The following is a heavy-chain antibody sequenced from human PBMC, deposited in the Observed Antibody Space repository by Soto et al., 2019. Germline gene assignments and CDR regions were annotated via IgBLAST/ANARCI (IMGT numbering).Heavy chain of an antibody. J-gene: IGHJ6*01. D-gene: IGHD2-21*02. CDR1: GGSINTHA. CDR2: IVPSVAVT. V-gene: IGHV1-69*17. Sequence: QVQLVQSGAEVKKPGSSVTVSCKASGGSINTHAICWVRQAPGQGLEWMGGIVPSVAVTNYAQKFQGRVTISADKSTSTAYMQLTSLILEDTAVYFCAREIGGDGPDVGYYYFGMDVWGQGTQVTVSS. CDR3: AREIGGDGPDVGYYYFGMDV.